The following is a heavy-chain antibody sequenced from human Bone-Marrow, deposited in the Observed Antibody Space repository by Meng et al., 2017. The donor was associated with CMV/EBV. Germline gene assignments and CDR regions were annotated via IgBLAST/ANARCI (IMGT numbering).Heavy chain of an antibody. CDR2: INPNSGGT. Sequence: ASVKVSCKASGYTFTGYYMHWVRQAPGQGLEWMGWINPNSGGTNYAQKFQGRVTMTRDTSISTAYMELSRLRSDDTAVYYCARGPPYCTSTRCFPYYYNGLDVWGQGNTVTGLL. D-gene: IGHD2-2*01. V-gene: IGHV1-2*02. CDR3: ARGPPYCTSTRCFPYYYNGLDV. CDR1: GYTFTGYY. J-gene: IGHJ6*01.